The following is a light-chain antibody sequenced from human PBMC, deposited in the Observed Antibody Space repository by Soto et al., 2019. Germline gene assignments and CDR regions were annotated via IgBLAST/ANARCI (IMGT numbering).Light chain of an antibody. CDR2: ATS. J-gene: IGKJ1*01. V-gene: IGKV3-20*01. CDR1: QSVSSTY. Sequence: EIVLTQSPGTLSLSPGERASLSCSASQSVSSTYLAWYQQKPGQAPRLLIYATSTRATGIPDRFSGSGSGTDFTLTISRLEPEDFEVYYCQQYGSSMWTFGQGTKVEIK. CDR3: QQYGSSMWT.